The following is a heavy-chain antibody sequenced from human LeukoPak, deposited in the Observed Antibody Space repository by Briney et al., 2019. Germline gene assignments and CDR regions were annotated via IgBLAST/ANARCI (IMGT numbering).Heavy chain of an antibody. J-gene: IGHJ6*02. CDR2: ISWNSGSI. D-gene: IGHD1-14*01. CDR3: ARDSRYSKDV. V-gene: IGHV3-9*01. CDR1: GFIFNNYA. Sequence: HTGGSLRLSCAGSGFIFNNYAMHWVRHPPGKGLEWVSGISWNSGSIDYADSVKGRFTISRDNAKNSLYLQMNSLRAEDTAVYYCARDSRYSKDVWGQGTTVTVSS.